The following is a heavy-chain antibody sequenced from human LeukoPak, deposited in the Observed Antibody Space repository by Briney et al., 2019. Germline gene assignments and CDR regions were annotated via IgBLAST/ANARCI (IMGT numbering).Heavy chain of an antibody. V-gene: IGHV3-23*01. J-gene: IGHJ4*02. Sequence: PGGSLRLPCAASGFTFSSYAMSWVRQAPGKGLEWVSAISGSGGSTYYADSVKGRFTISRDNSKNTLYLQMNSLRAEDTAVYYCAKRPYDSSGPFDYWGQGTLVTVSS. CDR2: ISGSGGST. CDR3: AKRPYDSSGPFDY. CDR1: GFTFSSYA. D-gene: IGHD3-22*01.